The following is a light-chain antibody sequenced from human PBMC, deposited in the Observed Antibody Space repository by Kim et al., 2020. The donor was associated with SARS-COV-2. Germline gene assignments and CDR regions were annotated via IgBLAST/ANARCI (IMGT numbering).Light chain of an antibody. J-gene: IGLJ3*02. Sequence: GQSHSISCTGTSSNIGSYNYVSWHQQHPGKAPKLMIYDVNKRPSGISSRFSGSKSGSTASLTISGLQAEDEADYYCSSFTTRSTLVFGGGTKVTVL. CDR1: SSNIGSYNY. V-gene: IGLV2-14*03. CDR2: DVN. CDR3: SSFTTRSTLV.